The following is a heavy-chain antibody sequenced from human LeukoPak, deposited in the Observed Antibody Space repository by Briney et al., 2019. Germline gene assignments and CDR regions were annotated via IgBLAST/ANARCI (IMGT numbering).Heavy chain of an antibody. D-gene: IGHD2-2*01. CDR3: ARTDCSITSCYNVWGYYGMDV. V-gene: IGHV4-39*01. CDR2: IYYSGGT. Sequence: KPSETLSLTCTVSGGSISSTIYYWGWIRQSPGKGLGWIGNIYYSGGTYYNPSLKSRVTISVDTSKNQFSLKLSSVTAADTAVYYCARTDCSITSCYNVWGYYGMDVWGQGTTVTVSS. J-gene: IGHJ6*02. CDR1: GGSISSTIYY.